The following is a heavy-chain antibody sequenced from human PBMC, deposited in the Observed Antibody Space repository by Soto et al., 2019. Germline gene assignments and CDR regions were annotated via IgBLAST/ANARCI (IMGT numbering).Heavy chain of an antibody. V-gene: IGHV4-59*01. J-gene: IGHJ2*01. CDR1: GGSISSYY. CDR3: ARGLPKKVEMATIPGGWYFDL. D-gene: IGHD5-12*01. CDR2: IYYSGST. Sequence: QVQLQESGPGLVKPSETLSLTCTVSGGSISSYYWSWIRQPPGKGLEWIGYIYYSGSTNYNPSLKSRVTISVDTSKNQFSLKLSSVTAADTAVYYCARGLPKKVEMATIPGGWYFDLWGRGTLVTVSS.